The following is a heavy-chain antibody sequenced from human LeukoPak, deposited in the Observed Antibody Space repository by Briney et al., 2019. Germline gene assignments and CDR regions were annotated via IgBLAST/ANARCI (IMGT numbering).Heavy chain of an antibody. CDR1: SGSISGYY. D-gene: IGHD2-21*02. Sequence: SETLSLTCTVSSGSISGYYWSWIRQPPGKGLEWIGYMYYSVSTSYNPSLKSRVTISVDTSKNQVSLRLSSVTAADTAVYYCARAVGSRHIVVVTAIPAYFDYWGQGTLVTVSS. CDR3: ARAVGSRHIVVVTAIPAYFDY. J-gene: IGHJ4*02. V-gene: IGHV4-59*12. CDR2: MYYSVST.